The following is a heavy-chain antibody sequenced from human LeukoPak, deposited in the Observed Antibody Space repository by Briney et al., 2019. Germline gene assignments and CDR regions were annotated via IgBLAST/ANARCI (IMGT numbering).Heavy chain of an antibody. Sequence: PGGSLRLSCAASGFTFSGGAMYWVRQASGKGLEWVGRIRSKANNYATSYTASVKGRFTISRDDSKNTTYLQMNSLKTEDTAIYYCCSSVAVAAVSFDYWGQGTLVTVSS. J-gene: IGHJ4*02. CDR1: GFTFSGGA. CDR2: IRSKANNYAT. D-gene: IGHD6-19*01. CDR3: CSSVAVAAVSFDY. V-gene: IGHV3-73*01.